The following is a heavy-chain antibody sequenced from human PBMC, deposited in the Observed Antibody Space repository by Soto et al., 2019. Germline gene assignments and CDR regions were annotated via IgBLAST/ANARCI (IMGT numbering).Heavy chain of an antibody. Sequence: QVQLVQSGAEVKKPGASVKVSCKASGYTFTSYGISWVRQAPGQGLEWMGWISAYNGNTNYAQKLQGRVTMTPDTSTSTAYTERSSLRTDDTAVYYSARDAAAPGIGTDYWGQGPLVTVSS. CDR2: ISAYNGNT. CDR3: ARDAAAPGIGTDY. V-gene: IGHV1-18*01. D-gene: IGHD6-13*01. CDR1: GYTFTSYG. J-gene: IGHJ4*02.